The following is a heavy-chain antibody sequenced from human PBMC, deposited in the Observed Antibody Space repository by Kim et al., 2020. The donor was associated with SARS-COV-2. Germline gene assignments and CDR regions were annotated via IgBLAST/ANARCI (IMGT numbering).Heavy chain of an antibody. CDR2: IYYSGST. CDR3: ARDSGSSGWYLFDY. J-gene: IGHJ4*02. D-gene: IGHD6-19*01. CDR1: GGSISSYY. Sequence: SETLSLTCTVSGGSISSYYWSWIRQPPGKGLEWIGYIYYSGSTNYNPSLKSRVTISVDTSKNQFSLKLSSVTAADTAVYYCARDSGSSGWYLFDYWGQGTLVTVPS. V-gene: IGHV4-59*01.